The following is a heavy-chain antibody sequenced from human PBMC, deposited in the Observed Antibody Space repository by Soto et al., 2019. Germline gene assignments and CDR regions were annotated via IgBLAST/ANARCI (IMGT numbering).Heavy chain of an antibody. V-gene: IGHV4-39*01. CDR3: ARHLHCTIGVCPYYLDV. D-gene: IGHD2-8*01. Sequence: SETLSLTCTVSGASISTDSYYWGWIRQPPGKGLEWIGSVSYSGSTYYSPSLRSRVIVSVDASKTQFSLRLSSVTASDTAIYYCARHLHCTIGVCPYYLDVWG. CDR1: GASISTDSYY. J-gene: IGHJ6*03. CDR2: VSYSGST.